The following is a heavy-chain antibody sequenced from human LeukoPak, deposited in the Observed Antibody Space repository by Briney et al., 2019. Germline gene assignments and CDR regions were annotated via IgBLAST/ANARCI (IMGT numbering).Heavy chain of an antibody. V-gene: IGHV1-69*13. D-gene: IGHD6-19*01. Sequence: SVNVSCKASGGTFSSYAISWVRQAPGQGLEWMGGIIPIFGTANYAQKFQGRVTITADESTSTAYMELSSLRSEDTAVYYCARDMTVAGLYYFDYWGQGTLVTVSS. J-gene: IGHJ4*02. CDR2: IIPIFGTA. CDR1: GGTFSSYA. CDR3: ARDMTVAGLYYFDY.